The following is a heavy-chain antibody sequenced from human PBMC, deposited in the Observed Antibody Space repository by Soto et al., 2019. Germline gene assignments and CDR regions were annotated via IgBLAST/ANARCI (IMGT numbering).Heavy chain of an antibody. CDR2: INPKFGDT. Sequence: QVRLVQSGAEVKEPGDSVRVSCEASGYTFTAYHIHWVRQAPGQGLEWMGWINPKFGDTGYAQDFQGRVSMTSDMSISTVYMELSRLTSDDKDIYYCARNMDYYYGRGSGNGHGVWGQGTTVTVFS. CDR3: ARNMDYYYGRGSGNGHGV. D-gene: IGHD3-10*02. J-gene: IGHJ6*02. CDR1: GYTFTAYH. V-gene: IGHV1-2*02.